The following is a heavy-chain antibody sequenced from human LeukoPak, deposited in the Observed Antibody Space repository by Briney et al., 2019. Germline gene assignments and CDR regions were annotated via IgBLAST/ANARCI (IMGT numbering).Heavy chain of an antibody. V-gene: IGHV3-74*01. Sequence: PGGSLRLSCAASGFTFRRHWMHWVRQAPGRGLVWVSRINGDGSATYYADSVKGRFSISRDNPKNTLYLHMHSLRADDTAVYYCAREEEMATNTDYWGRGTLVTVSS. CDR2: INGDGSAT. CDR3: AREEEMATNTDY. J-gene: IGHJ4*02. CDR1: GFTFRRHW. D-gene: IGHD5-24*01.